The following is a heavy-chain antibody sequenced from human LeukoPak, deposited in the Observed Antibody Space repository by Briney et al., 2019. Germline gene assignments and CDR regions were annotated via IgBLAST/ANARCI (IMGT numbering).Heavy chain of an antibody. CDR1: GYTFTSYD. CDR3: GRASFLYSMDV. Sequence: ASVKVSCKASGYTFTSYDINWVRQATGQGLEWMGWMNPNSDGTNYAQEFQGRVTMTRDTSISTAYMELSSLRSDDTAVYFCGRASFLYSMDVWGKGTTVTVSS. CDR2: MNPNSDGT. D-gene: IGHD2/OR15-2a*01. V-gene: IGHV1-2*02. J-gene: IGHJ6*03.